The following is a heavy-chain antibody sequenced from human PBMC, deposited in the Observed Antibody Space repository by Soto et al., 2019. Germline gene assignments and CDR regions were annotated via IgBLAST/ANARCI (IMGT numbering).Heavy chain of an antibody. V-gene: IGHV3-23*01. CDR1: GFTFSRYA. CDR3: AKCSVGTVRTSGWCNWFDP. Sequence: EVRLLESGGGLAQPGGSRRLSCAASGFTFSRYAMNWVRQAPGKGLEWVSSIRVGGGDTFYADSVRGRFTVSRDISRNSLYLQMNSLRAEDTAIYYCAKCSVGTVRTSGWCNWFDPWGQGTLVTVSS. D-gene: IGHD6-19*01. CDR2: IRVGGGDT. J-gene: IGHJ5*02.